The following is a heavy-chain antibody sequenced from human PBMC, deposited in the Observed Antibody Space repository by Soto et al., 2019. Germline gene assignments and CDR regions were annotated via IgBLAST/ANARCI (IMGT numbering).Heavy chain of an antibody. CDR2: INPKTGGT. D-gene: IGHD4-17*01. CDR1: AYTFTDYY. V-gene: IGHV1-2*02. CDR3: ARGIKYGAYSRWFDP. Sequence: ASVKVSRKASAYTFTDYYMHCVRLAPGQGLEWMGWINPKTGGTNYVQKFQGRVTMTWDTSITTAYMELSSLRSEDTAVYFCARGIKYGAYSRWFDPWGQGTLVTVSS. J-gene: IGHJ5*02.